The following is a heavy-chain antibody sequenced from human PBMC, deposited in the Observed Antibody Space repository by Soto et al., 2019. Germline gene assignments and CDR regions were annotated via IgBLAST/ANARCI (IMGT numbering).Heavy chain of an antibody. V-gene: IGHV3-15*01. CDR1: GFTFSNAW. Sequence: GGSLRLSCAASGFTFSNAWMSWVRQAPGKGLEWVGRIKSKTDDGTTDYAAPVKGRFTISRDDSKNTLYLQMNSLKTEDTAVYYCTTDPDIGATFGIDQFAPWGQGTLVPVSS. CDR3: TTDPDIGATFGIDQFAP. D-gene: IGHD5-12*01. J-gene: IGHJ5*02. CDR2: IKSKTDDGTT.